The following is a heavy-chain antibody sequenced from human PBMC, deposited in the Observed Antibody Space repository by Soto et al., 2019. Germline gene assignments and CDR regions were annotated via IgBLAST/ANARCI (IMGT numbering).Heavy chain of an antibody. V-gene: IGHV1-69*13. Sequence: SVKVSCKASGGTFSSYAISWVRQAPGQGLEWMGGIIPIFGTANYAQKFQGRVTITADESTSTAYMELSSLRSEDTAVYYCARGTLDTAMVMPHYGMDVWGQVTTVPVS. CDR3: ARGTLDTAMVMPHYGMDV. D-gene: IGHD5-18*01. J-gene: IGHJ6*02. CDR2: IIPIFGTA. CDR1: GGTFSSYA.